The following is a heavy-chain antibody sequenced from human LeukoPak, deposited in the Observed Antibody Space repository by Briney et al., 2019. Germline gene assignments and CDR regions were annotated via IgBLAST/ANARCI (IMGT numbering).Heavy chain of an antibody. V-gene: IGHV1-46*01. D-gene: IGHD2-2*01. Sequence: ASVKVSCKASGYTFTNYYMHWVRQAPGQGLEWMGIINPSGGGTTYAQKFQGRVSMTRDTSTSTFYTDLSSLRSEDTAVYYCARGDYCSSTSCSFDPWGQGTLVTVSS. J-gene: IGHJ5*02. CDR3: ARGDYCSSTSCSFDP. CDR1: GYTFTNYY. CDR2: INPSGGGT.